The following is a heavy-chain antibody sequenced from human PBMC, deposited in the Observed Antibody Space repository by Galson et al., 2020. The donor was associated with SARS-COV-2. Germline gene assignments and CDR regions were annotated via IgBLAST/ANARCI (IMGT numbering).Heavy chain of an antibody. Sequence: ASETLSLTCTVSGGSISSSSYYWGWIRQPPGKGLEWIGSIYYSGSTYYNPSLKSRVTISVDTSKNQFSLKLSSVTAADTAVYYCARARDYYDSSGYHYYFDYWGQGTLVTVSS. CDR2: IYYSGST. V-gene: IGHV4-39*07. D-gene: IGHD3-22*01. J-gene: IGHJ4*02. CDR3: ARARDYYDSSGYHYYFDY. CDR1: GGSISSSSYY.